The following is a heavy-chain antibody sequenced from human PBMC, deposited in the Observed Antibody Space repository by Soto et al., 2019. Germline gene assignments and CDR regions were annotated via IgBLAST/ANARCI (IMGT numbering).Heavy chain of an antibody. CDR1: GFTFSTYG. J-gene: IGHJ6*02. D-gene: IGHD4-17*01. Sequence: QVQLVESGGGEVQPGRSLTISCAASGFTFSTYGMHWVRQTPGKGLEWVAVISYDGTNKFYSDSVKGRFTISRDNFKNXXXXXXXSLRADDTAVYSCAKDLQSYGDYDYYCYGMDVWGLGTRVTVSS. CDR3: AKDLQSYGDYDYYCYGMDV. V-gene: IGHV3-30*18. CDR2: ISYDGTNK.